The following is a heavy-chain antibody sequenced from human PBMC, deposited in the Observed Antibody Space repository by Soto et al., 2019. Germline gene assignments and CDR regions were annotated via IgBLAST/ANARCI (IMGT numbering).Heavy chain of an antibody. CDR2: IKSDGSST. Sequence: EVQLVESGGGLVQPGGSLRLSCVVSGFTFSTYRMHWVRQAPGKGLVWVSRIKSDGSSTNYADSVKGRFAVSRDNAKNTLFLQMNSLRAEDTAVYYCAREFGKGEYWGQGTLVTVSS. CDR3: AREFGKGEY. V-gene: IGHV3-74*01. D-gene: IGHD3-10*01. CDR1: GFTFSTYR. J-gene: IGHJ4*02.